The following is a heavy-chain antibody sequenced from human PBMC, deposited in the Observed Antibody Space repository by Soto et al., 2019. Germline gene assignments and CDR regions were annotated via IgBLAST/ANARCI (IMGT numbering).Heavy chain of an antibody. D-gene: IGHD3-10*01. CDR1: GDTFNFYT. J-gene: IGHJ4*02. CDR2: IIPMLGMS. V-gene: IGHV1-69*02. Sequence: QVQLVQSGAEVKKPGSPVRVSCTASGDTFNFYTISWVRQVPGQGPEWMGKIIPMLGMSNYAQKFQGRVTIMADKSTSTGYMNLSGLTSEDTAVYYCATNYGSGSTHFDYLGQGTLVTVSS. CDR3: ATNYGSGSTHFDY.